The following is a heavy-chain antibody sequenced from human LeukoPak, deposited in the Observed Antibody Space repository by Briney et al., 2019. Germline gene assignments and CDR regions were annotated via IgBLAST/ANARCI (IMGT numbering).Heavy chain of an antibody. Sequence: ASVKVSCKASGYTFTSYYMHWVRQAPGQGLEWMGWINPNSGGTNYAQKFQGRVTMTTDTSTSTAYMELRSLRSDDTAVYYCARQRDYYDSSAGIWGQGTMVTVSS. J-gene: IGHJ3*02. V-gene: IGHV1-2*02. D-gene: IGHD3-22*01. CDR3: ARQRDYYDSSAGI. CDR2: INPNSGGT. CDR1: GYTFTSYY.